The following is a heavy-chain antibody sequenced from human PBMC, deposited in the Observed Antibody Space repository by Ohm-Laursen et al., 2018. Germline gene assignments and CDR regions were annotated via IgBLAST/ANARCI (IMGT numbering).Heavy chain of an antibody. J-gene: IGHJ6*02. CDR1: GFTFDDYA. CDR2: ITWNSGNI. CDR3: AKDIVSYDNGHGMDV. D-gene: IGHD3-22*01. V-gene: IGHV3-9*01. Sequence: SLRLSCAAPGFTFDDYAMHWVRQAPGKGLEWVSGITWNSGNIGYADSVKGRFTISRDNTKNSLYLQMNSLRAEDTALYYCAKDIVSYDNGHGMDVWGQGTTVTVSS.